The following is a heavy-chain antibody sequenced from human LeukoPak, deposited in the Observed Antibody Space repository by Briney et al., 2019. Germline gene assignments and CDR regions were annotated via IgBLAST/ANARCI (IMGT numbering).Heavy chain of an antibody. CDR3: AKSNGYGLVDI. D-gene: IGHD3-10*01. CDR2: IFYIGNT. CDR1: GGSFSGYY. J-gene: IGHJ3*02. Sequence: PSETLSLTCAAYGGSFSGYYWGWIRQPPGKGLEWIGNIFYIGNTYYSPSRKSRGTISIDTSRNQFSLKLNSVTAADTAVYYCAKSNGYGLVDIWGQGTTVTVSS. V-gene: IGHV4-34*12.